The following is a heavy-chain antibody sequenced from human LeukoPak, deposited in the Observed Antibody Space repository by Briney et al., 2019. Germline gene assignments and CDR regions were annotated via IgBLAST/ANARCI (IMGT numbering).Heavy chain of an antibody. J-gene: IGHJ5*02. CDR1: GYTFTSYD. V-gene: IGHV1-8*01. Sequence: GASVKVSCKASGYTFTSYDINWVRQATGQGLEWMNPKSGNTDYAQKFQGRVTMTRNTSVSTAYMELSSLRSEDTAVYYCARTHCSSSCCRLEWFDPWGQGTLVTVSS. D-gene: IGHD2-2*01. CDR3: ARTHCSSSCCRLEWFDP. CDR2: NPKSGNT.